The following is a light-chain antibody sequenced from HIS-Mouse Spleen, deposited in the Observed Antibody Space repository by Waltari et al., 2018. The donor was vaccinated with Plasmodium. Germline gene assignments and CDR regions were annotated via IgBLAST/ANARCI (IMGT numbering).Light chain of an antibody. CDR1: ALAIKY. CDR3: YSAADNNLV. CDR2: KDS. V-gene: IGLV3-27*01. J-gene: IGLJ3*02. Sequence: SYELTQPSSVSVSPGQTARLTCSGDALAIKYARWFQQKPGQAPGLVIYKDSERPSGIPERVSGSSSGTTVTLTISGAQVEDEADYYCYSAADNNLVFGGGTKLTVL.